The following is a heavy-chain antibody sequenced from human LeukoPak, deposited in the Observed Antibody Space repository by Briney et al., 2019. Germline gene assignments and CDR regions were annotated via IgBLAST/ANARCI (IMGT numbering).Heavy chain of an antibody. CDR2: INPNSGGT. CDR3: ARDRNERYDFWSGPSGNWFDP. CDR1: GYTFTGYY. Sequence: ASVKVSCKASGYTFTGYYMHWVRQAPGQGLEWMGWINPNSGGTNYAQKFQGRVTMTRDTSISTAYMELSRLRSDDTAVYYCARDRNERYDFWSGPSGNWFDPWGQGTLVTVSS. D-gene: IGHD3-3*01. J-gene: IGHJ5*02. V-gene: IGHV1-2*02.